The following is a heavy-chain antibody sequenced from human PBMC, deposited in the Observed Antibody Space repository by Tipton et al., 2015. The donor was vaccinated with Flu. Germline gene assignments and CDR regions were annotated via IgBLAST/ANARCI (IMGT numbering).Heavy chain of an antibody. V-gene: IGHV3-23*01. D-gene: IGHD6-19*01. CDR3: AKVIPELVAGLDY. CDR2: ISGGGAIR. Sequence: SLRLSCSASGFTFSDYYMSWVRQAPGKGLEWVSAISGGGAIRYFADSVKGRFTISRDNSKNMLYLHMSSLRPEDTAIYYCAKVIPELVAGLDYWGQGTLVTVPS. CDR1: GFTFSDYY. J-gene: IGHJ4*02.